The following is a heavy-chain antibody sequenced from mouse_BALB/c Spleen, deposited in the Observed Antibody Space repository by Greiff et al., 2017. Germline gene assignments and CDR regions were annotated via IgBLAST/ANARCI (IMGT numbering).Heavy chain of an antibody. CDR2: IRSKSNNYAT. CDR1: GFTFNTYA. J-gene: IGHJ3*01. CDR3: VGHGDGYLAWFAY. V-gene: IGHV10-1*02. Sequence: EVKLVESGGGLVQPKGSLKLSCAASGFTFNTYAMNWVRQAPGKGLEWVARIRSKSNNYATYYADSVKDRFTISRDDSQSMLYLQMNNLKTEDTAMYYCVGHGDGYLAWFAYWGQGTLVTVS. D-gene: IGHD2-3*01.